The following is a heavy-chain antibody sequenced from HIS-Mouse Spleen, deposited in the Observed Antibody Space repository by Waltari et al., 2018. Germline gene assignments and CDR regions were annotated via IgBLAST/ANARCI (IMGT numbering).Heavy chain of an antibody. CDR3: AREIPYSSSWYDWYFDL. CDR2: TYYSGST. CDR1: GGSISSSSYY. D-gene: IGHD6-13*01. J-gene: IGHJ2*01. V-gene: IGHV4-39*07. Sequence: QVQLQQWGAGLLKPSETLSLTCTVSGGSISSSSYYWGWIRQPPGKGLEWIGSTYYSGSTYYNPSLKGRVTISVDTSKNQFSLKLSSVTAADTAVYYCAREIPYSSSWYDWYFDLWGRGTLVTVSS.